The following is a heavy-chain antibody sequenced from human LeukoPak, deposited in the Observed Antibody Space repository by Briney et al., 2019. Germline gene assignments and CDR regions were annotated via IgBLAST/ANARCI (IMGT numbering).Heavy chain of an antibody. Sequence: SETLSLTCTVSGGSSSSSSYYWGWIRQPPGKGLEWIGSIYYSGSTYYNPSLKSRVTISVDTSKNQFSLKLSSVTAADTAVYYCARLVATSPRFDYWGRGTLVTVSS. V-gene: IGHV4-39*01. CDR3: ARLVATSPRFDY. CDR1: GGSSSSSSYY. J-gene: IGHJ4*02. D-gene: IGHD5-12*01. CDR2: IYYSGST.